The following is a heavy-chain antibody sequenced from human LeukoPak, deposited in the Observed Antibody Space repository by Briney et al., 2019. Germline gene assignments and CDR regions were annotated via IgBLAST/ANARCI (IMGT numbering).Heavy chain of an antibody. J-gene: IGHJ6*03. CDR3: AKNTHNSYYYYMDV. CDR1: GFTFSSYE. CDR2: ISSSGSTI. D-gene: IGHD2/OR15-2a*01. V-gene: IGHV3-48*03. Sequence: TGGSLRLSCAASGFTFSSYEMNWVRQAPGKGLEWVSYISSSGSTIYYADSVKGRFTISRDNAKNSLYLQMNSLRAEDTAVYYCAKNTHNSYYYYMDVWGKGTTVTVSS.